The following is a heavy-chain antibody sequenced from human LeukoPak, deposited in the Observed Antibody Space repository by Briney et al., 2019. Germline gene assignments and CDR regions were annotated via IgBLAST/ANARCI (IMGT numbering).Heavy chain of an antibody. V-gene: IGHV4-4*02. CDR2: IYHSGST. CDR3: ARAYGSGSYYPFDY. CDR1: GGSISSSNW. J-gene: IGHJ4*02. D-gene: IGHD3-10*01. Sequence: SVTLSLTCAVSGGSISSSNWWSWVRQPPGKGLEWIGEIYHSGSTNYNPSLKSRVTISVDKSKNQFSLKLSSVTAADTAVYYCARAYGSGSYYPFDYWGQGTLVTVSS.